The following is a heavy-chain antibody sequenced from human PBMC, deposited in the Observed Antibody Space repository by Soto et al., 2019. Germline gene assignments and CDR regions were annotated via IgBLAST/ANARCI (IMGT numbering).Heavy chain of an antibody. CDR1: GSIFSIYW. CDR2: INSDGRDT. Sequence: PGGSLRLSCAASGSIFSIYWMHWVRQAPGKGLVWVSRINSDGRDTTYADPGKGRFTISRDNAKNTLYLQMDSLRAEDTAVYYCASSPIFGVIRSLYYYYALDVWGQGTTVTVSS. CDR3: ASSPIFGVIRSLYYYYALDV. D-gene: IGHD3-3*01. V-gene: IGHV3-74*03. J-gene: IGHJ6*02.